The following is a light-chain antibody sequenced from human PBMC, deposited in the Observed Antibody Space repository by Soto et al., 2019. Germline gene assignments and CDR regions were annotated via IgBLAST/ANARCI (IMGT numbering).Light chain of an antibody. Sequence: QSALTQPPSASGSPGQSVTISCTGTSSDVGGYNFVSWYQHHPGKAPKLMIYEVSKRPSGVPDRFSGSKSANTASLTVSGLQAEDEADYYCSSYAGSNSFVVFGGGTQLTVL. CDR2: EVS. CDR1: SSDVGGYNF. J-gene: IGLJ3*02. CDR3: SSYAGSNSFVV. V-gene: IGLV2-8*01.